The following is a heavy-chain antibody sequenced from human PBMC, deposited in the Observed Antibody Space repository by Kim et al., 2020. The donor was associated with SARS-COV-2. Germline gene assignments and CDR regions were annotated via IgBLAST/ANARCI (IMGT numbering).Heavy chain of an antibody. J-gene: IGHJ4*01. CDR1: GYSFTSYW. CDR2: IDPSDSYT. V-gene: IGHV5-10-1*01. D-gene: IGHD3-10*01. Sequence: GESLKISCKGSGYSFTSYWISWVRQMPGKGLEWMGRIDPSDSYTNYSPSFQGHVTISADKSISTAYLQWSRLKASDTAMYYCAIMATLKIWFGERRGVRNQDYWSQGTLVTVSS. CDR3: AIMATLKIWFGERRGVRNQDY.